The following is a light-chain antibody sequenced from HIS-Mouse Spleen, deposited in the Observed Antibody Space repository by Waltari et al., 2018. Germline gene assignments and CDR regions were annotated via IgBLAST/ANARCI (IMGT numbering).Light chain of an antibody. CDR1: SSYVGGYNY. V-gene: IGLV2-14*03. CDR2: DVS. Sequence: QSALTQPASVSGSPGQSITISCTGPSSYVGGYNYVPWYQQHPGKAPKLMIYDVSNRPSGVSNRFSGSKSGNTASLTISGLQAEDEADYYCSSYTSSSTPYVFGTGTKVTVL. CDR3: SSYTSSSTPYV. J-gene: IGLJ1*01.